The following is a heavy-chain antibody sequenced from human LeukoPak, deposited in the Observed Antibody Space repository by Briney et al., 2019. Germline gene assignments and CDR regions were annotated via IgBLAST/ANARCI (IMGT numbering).Heavy chain of an antibody. V-gene: IGHV1-2*02. CDR2: INPNSGGT. Sequence: ASVKVSCKASGYTFTGYYMHWVRQAPGQGLEWMGWINPNSGGTNYAQKFQGRVTMTRDTSISTAYMELSGLRSDDTAVYYCAREGNIAVEDAFDIWGQGTMVTVSS. CDR3: AREGNIAVEDAFDI. J-gene: IGHJ3*02. D-gene: IGHD6-19*01. CDR1: GYTFTGYY.